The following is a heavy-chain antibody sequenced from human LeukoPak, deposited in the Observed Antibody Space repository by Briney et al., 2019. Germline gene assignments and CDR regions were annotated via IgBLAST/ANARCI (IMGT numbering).Heavy chain of an antibody. CDR1: GYTFTTYG. CDR3: ARGSYFDY. Sequence: ASVKVSCKASGYTFTTYGISWVRQAPGQALEWMRWISTYNGNTNYALKLQGRVTMTTDTSTSTAYMELRSLRSDDTAVYYCARGSYFDYWGQGTLVTVSS. CDR2: ISTYNGNT. V-gene: IGHV1-18*01. J-gene: IGHJ4*02.